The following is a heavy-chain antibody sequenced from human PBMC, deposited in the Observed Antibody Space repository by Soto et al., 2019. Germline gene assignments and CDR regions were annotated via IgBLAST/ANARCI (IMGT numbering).Heavy chain of an antibody. CDR3: ARDWSYSYPS. CDR2: INSDGTTT. D-gene: IGHD5-18*01. Sequence: EVQLVESGGDLVQPGGSLRLSCVASGLVASGLNFGNTWMHWVRQPPGKGLVWVSYINSDGTTTTYADSVKGRFTISRDNAKNTVFLQMDNLRVEDTAVYYCARDWSYSYPSWGQGTLVTVSS. CDR1: GLVASGLNFGNTW. V-gene: IGHV3-74*01. J-gene: IGHJ4*02.